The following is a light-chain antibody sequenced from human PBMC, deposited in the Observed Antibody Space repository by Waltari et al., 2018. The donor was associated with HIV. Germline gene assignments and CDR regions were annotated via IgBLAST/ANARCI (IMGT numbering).Light chain of an antibody. V-gene: IGLV2-8*01. Sequence: QPALTQPPSASGSPGKSVTISCTGTSRDIGTYTYASWYQQHPGRAPNSLIYEVKKRPAGVPVRFSGSKSANAASLTVSGLQVADEADYYCSSYAGNNNYVFGTGTRVTVL. CDR1: SRDIGTYTY. J-gene: IGLJ1*01. CDR3: SSYAGNNNYV. CDR2: EVK.